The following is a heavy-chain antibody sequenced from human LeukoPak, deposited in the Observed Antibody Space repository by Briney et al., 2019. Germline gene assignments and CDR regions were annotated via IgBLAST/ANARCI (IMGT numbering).Heavy chain of an antibody. Sequence: GGSLRLSCAASGFTFSSYAMHWVRQAPGKGLEWVAVISYDGSNKYYADSVKGRFTISRDNSKNTLFLQMNSLRAEDTAVYYCARDREYYDILTGYKVSHYFDYWGQGTLVTVSS. V-gene: IGHV3-30*04. D-gene: IGHD3-9*01. CDR2: ISYDGSNK. J-gene: IGHJ4*02. CDR1: GFTFSSYA. CDR3: ARDREYYDILTGYKVSHYFDY.